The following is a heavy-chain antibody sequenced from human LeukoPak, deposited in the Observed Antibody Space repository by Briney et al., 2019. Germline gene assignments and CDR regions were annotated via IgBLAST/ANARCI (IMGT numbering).Heavy chain of an antibody. V-gene: IGHV4-59*01. J-gene: IGHJ6*02. CDR1: GGSINGYD. Sequence: SETLSLTCNVSGGSINGYDWTWIRQPPGKGLEWIVYMVYNGNTNYSLSLKSRVTISLATSKSQSSMRVSAVTAADSGAYHCVRLTRLDGVDVWGQGTTVTVSS. CDR3: VRLTRLDGVDV. D-gene: IGHD6-25*01. CDR2: MVYNGNT.